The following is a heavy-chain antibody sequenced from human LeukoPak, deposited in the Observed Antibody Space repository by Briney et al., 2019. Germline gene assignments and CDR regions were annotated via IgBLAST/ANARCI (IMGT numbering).Heavy chain of an antibody. V-gene: IGHV1-8*01. CDR2: MNPNSGNT. J-gene: IGHJ4*02. Sequence: ASVKVSCKSSGYTFTSYDINWVRQATGQGLEWMGWMNPNSGNTGYAQKFQGRVTMTRNTSISTAYMELSSLRSEDTAVYYCARQNHCSSTSCYPDSWGQGTLVTVSS. CDR1: GYTFTSYD. D-gene: IGHD2-2*01. CDR3: ARQNHCSSTSCYPDS.